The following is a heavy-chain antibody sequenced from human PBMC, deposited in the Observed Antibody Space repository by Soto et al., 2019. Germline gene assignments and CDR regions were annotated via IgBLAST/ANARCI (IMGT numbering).Heavy chain of an antibody. CDR2: INPSGGST. J-gene: IGHJ6*02. D-gene: IGHD4-17*01. CDR1: GYTFTGYY. CDR3: ARVDGEYYYYYGMYV. V-gene: IGHV1-46*01. Sequence: ASVKVSCKASGYTFTGYYMHWVRQAPGQGLEWMGMINPSGGSTSYAQKFQGRVTMTRDTSTSTVYMELSSLRSEDTAVYYCARVDGEYYYYYGMYVWGQGTTVTVSS.